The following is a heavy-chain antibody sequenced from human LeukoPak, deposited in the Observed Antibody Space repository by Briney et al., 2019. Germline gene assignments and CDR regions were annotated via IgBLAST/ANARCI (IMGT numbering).Heavy chain of an antibody. Sequence: SQTLSLTCTVSGGSISSGGYYWSWIRQHPGKGLEWIGYIYYGGSTYYNPSLKSRVTISVDTSKNQFSLKLSSVTAADTAVYYCAKDLWSPSWFSTYYYGMDVWGQGTTVTVSS. CDR3: AKDLWSPSWFSTYYYGMDV. CDR2: IYYGGST. V-gene: IGHV4-31*03. J-gene: IGHJ6*02. CDR1: GGSISSGGYY. D-gene: IGHD2-21*01.